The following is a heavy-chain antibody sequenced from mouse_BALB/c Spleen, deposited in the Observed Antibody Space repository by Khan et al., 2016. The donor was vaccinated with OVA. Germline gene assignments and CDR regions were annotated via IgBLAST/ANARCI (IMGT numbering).Heavy chain of an antibody. J-gene: IGHJ3*01. D-gene: IGHD1-1*01. V-gene: IGHV5-6*01. Sequence: EVQLVESGGDIVKPGGSLKLSCAASGFTFSTYGMSWVRQTPDKRLEWVATVSTGGHYTYYSDTVKGRFTISRDNAKNTLYLQMTSLRSEYTAMFYCTRLAYYYYSEGFAYWGQGTLVTVSA. CDR2: VSTGGHYT. CDR3: TRLAYYYYSEGFAY. CDR1: GFTFSTYG.